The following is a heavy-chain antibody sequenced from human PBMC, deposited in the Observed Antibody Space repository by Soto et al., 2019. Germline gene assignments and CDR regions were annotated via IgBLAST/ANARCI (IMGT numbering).Heavy chain of an antibody. CDR2: ISGSGGST. CDR1: GFTFSSYA. CDR3: AKENRVDDYVWGSYRWTHYYYYGMDV. Sequence: GGSLRLSCAASGFTFSSYAMSWVRQAPGKGLEWVSAISGSGGSTYYADSVKGRFTISRDNSKNTLYLQMNSLRAEDTAVYYCAKENRVDDYVWGSYRWTHYYYYGMDVWGQGTTVTVSS. J-gene: IGHJ6*02. D-gene: IGHD3-16*02. V-gene: IGHV3-23*01.